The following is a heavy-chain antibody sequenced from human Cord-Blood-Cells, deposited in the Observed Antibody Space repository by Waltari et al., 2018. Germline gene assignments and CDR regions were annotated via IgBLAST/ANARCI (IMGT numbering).Heavy chain of an antibody. V-gene: IGHV4-39*01. CDR2: IYYIGGT. J-gene: IGHJ4*02. D-gene: IGHD3-22*01. CDR1: GGSISSSSYY. CDR3: ARSYDSSGYYFLDFDY. Sequence: QLQLQESGPGLVKPSETLSLTCTVPGGSISSSSYYWGWIRQPPGKGLAWIGSIYYIGGTYYNPSLKSRVTISVDTSKNQFSLKLSSVTAADTAVYYCARSYDSSGYYFLDFDYWGQGTLVTVSS.